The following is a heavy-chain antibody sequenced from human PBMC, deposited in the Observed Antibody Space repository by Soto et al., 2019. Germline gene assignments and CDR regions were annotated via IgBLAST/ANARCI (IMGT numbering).Heavy chain of an antibody. V-gene: IGHV3-23*01. D-gene: IGHD4-17*01. CDR3: AKDNDDYGDYNYFDY. CDR2: VSGSGGNT. Sequence: PGGSLRLSCAASGFTFTSYAMSWVRQAPGKGLEWISTVSGSGGNTYYAKSVEGRFTISRDNSKNTLYLQMNSLRAEDTAVYYCAKDNDDYGDYNYFDYWGQGTLVTVSS. J-gene: IGHJ4*02. CDR1: GFTFTSYA.